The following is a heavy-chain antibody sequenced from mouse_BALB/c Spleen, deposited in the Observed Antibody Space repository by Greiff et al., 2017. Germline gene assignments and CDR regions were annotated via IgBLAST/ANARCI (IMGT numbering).Heavy chain of an antibody. CDR3: ARDRDYDGFLFAY. Sequence: EVMLVESGGGLVKPGGSLKLSCAASGFTFSDYYMYWVRQTPEKRLEWVATISDGGSYTYYPDSVKGRFTISRDNAKNNLYLQMSSLKSEDTAMYYCARDRDYDGFLFAYWGQGTLVTVSA. CDR1: GFTFSDYY. J-gene: IGHJ3*01. CDR2: ISDGGSYT. V-gene: IGHV5-4*02. D-gene: IGHD2-3*01.